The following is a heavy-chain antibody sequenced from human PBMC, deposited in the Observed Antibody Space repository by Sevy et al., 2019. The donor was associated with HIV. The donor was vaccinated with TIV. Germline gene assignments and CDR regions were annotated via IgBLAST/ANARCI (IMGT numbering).Heavy chain of an antibody. D-gene: IGHD3-10*01. V-gene: IGHV3-11*01. CDR1: GLNVSDYF. CDR3: ARDLASGSFFSLYFDY. CDR2: ISSSGTII. Sequence: GGSLRLSCAASGLNVSDYFMSWIRQAPGKRPEWVYYISSSGTIIYYADSVKGRFTISRDNAKNSLYLQMNSLRAEDTAIYYCARDLASGSFFSLYFDYWGQGTLVTVSS. J-gene: IGHJ4*02.